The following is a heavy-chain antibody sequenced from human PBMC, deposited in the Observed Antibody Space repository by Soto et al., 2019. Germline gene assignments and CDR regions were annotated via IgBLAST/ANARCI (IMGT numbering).Heavy chain of an antibody. Sequence: EVQLVETGGGLIQPGGSLRLSCAASGFIVSSIYMTWVRQAPGKGLEWVSVIYSGGSTYYADSVKGRFSITRDNSENTRYRQMNRLRAGDTAGYYCTRGGDWELLGDYWGQGTLVTVSS. J-gene: IGHJ4*02. V-gene: IGHV3-53*02. D-gene: IGHD1-26*01. CDR1: GFIVSSIY. CDR2: IYSGGST. CDR3: TRGGDWELLGDY.